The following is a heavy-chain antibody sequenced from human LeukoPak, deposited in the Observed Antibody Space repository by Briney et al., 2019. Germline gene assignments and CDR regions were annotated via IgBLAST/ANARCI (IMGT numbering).Heavy chain of an antibody. CDR3: ARGPYGDYPYYFDY. V-gene: IGHV3-33*08. CDR2: IWDDGNNK. Sequence: GGSLRLSCAASGFTFSSYAMHWVRQAPGKRLEWVAVIWDDGNNKRYANSVKGRFTISRDNSKNTLYLQMDSLRAEDTAVYYCARGPYGDYPYYFDYWGRGTLVTVSS. D-gene: IGHD4-17*01. J-gene: IGHJ4*02. CDR1: GFTFSSYA.